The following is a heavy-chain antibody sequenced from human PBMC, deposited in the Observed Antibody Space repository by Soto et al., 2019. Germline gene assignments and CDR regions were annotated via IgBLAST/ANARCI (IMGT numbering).Heavy chain of an antibody. CDR1: GFTFSSYA. CDR3: ARDYDFWSGLDY. CDR2: ISYDGSNK. Sequence: GGSLRLSCAASGFTFSSYAMHWVRQAPGKGLEWVAVISYDGSNKYYADSVKGRFTISRDNSKNTLYLQMNRLRAEDTAVYYCARDYDFWSGLDYWGQGTLVTVSS. J-gene: IGHJ4*02. D-gene: IGHD3-3*01. V-gene: IGHV3-30-3*01.